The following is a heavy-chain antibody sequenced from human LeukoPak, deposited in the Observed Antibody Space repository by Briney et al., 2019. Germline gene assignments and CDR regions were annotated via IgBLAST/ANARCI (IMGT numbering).Heavy chain of an antibody. CDR2: INHSGST. V-gene: IGHV4-34*01. Sequence: PSETLSLTCAVYGGSFSGYYWSWIRQPPGKGLEWIGEINHSGSTNYNPSLKSRVTISVDTSKNQFSLKLSSVTAADTAVYYCARVRYRSGGSCYGLTDYWGQGTLVTVSS. CDR1: GGSFSGYY. CDR3: ARVRYRSGGSCYGLTDY. D-gene: IGHD2-15*01. J-gene: IGHJ4*02.